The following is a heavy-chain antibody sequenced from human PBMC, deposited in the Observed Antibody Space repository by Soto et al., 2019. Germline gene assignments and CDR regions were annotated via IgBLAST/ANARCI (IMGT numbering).Heavy chain of an antibody. CDR1: GGSISSGGYY. CDR2: IYYSGST. CDR3: ARVVGSGYYYDY. Sequence: QVQLQESGPGLVKPSQTLSLTCTVSGGSISSGGYYWSWIRQHPGKGLEWIGYIYYSGSTYYNPSLERRVTISVETSKNQFSLKLSSVTAADTAVYYCARVVGSGYYYDYWGQGTLVTVSS. D-gene: IGHD3-22*01. V-gene: IGHV4-31*03. J-gene: IGHJ4*02.